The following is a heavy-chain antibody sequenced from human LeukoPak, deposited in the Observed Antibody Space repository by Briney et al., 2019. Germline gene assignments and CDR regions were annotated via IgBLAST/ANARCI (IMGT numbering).Heavy chain of an antibody. J-gene: IGHJ6*03. D-gene: IGHD4-17*01. V-gene: IGHV4-38-2*02. Sequence: SETLSLTCSGSNYSISNSLYWGWLRQPPGKGLEWIGSIYRSGSTFYNPSLKSRVTISLDTSKNQFSLKLSSVTAADTGVYFCARVTYGYYMDVWGKGTTVTVSS. CDR1: NYSISNSLY. CDR2: IYRSGST. CDR3: ARVTYGYYMDV.